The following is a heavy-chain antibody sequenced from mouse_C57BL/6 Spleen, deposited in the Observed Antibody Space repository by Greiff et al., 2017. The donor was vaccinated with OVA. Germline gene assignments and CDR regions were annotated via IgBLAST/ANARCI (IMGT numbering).Heavy chain of an antibody. CDR1: GYSFTGYY. V-gene: IGHV1-31*01. CDR3: ARSSTVVATRYFDV. J-gene: IGHJ1*03. D-gene: IGHD1-1*01. Sequence: EVMLVESGPELVKPGASVKISCKASGYSFTGYYMHWVKQSHGNILDWIGYIYPYNGVSSYNQKFKGKATLTVDKSSSTAYMELRSLTSEDSAVYYCARSSTVVATRYFDVWGTGTTVTVSS. CDR2: IYPYNGVS.